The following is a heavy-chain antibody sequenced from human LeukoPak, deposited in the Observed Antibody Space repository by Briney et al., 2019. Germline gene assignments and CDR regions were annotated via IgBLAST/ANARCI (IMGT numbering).Heavy chain of an antibody. V-gene: IGHV1-2*02. D-gene: IGHD5-24*01. J-gene: IGHJ4*02. CDR3: ARVLEMATIEVYYFDY. Sequence: ASVKVSCKASGYAFTGYYMHWVRQAPGQGLEWMGWINPNSGGTNYAQKFQGRVTMTRDTSISTAYMEQSRLRSDDTAVYYCARVLEMATIEVYYFDYWGQGTLVTVSS. CDR2: INPNSGGT. CDR1: GYAFTGYY.